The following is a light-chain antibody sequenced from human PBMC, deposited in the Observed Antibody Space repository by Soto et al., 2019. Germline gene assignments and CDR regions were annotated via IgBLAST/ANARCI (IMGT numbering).Light chain of an antibody. Sequence: QTVVTQEPSLTVSLGGTVTLTCALTTGAVTSDYYPNWFQRRPGQALRTLIYRTSNKHSWTPARFSGSLLGGKAALTLSGVQPDDEADYYCVLLYGGAWVFGGGTKLTV. V-gene: IGLV7-43*01. CDR3: VLLYGGAWV. CDR1: TGAVTSDYY. J-gene: IGLJ3*02. CDR2: RTS.